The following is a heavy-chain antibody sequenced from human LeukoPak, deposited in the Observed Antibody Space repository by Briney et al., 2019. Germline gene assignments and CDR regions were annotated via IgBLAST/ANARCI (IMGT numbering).Heavy chain of an antibody. CDR1: GFTLSSYG. CDR2: IQYDGRKK. D-gene: IGHD4-17*01. V-gene: IGHV3-30*02. Sequence: GSLRLSCVTSGFTLSSYGMHWVRQAPGRGLEWVAFIQYDGRKKLCGDSVKGRCTISRDKSSNTICLQVDSLRGEDTAVYYCAKDNGNYVTPDWWGQGTLVTVSS. J-gene: IGHJ4*02. CDR3: AKDNGNYVTPDW.